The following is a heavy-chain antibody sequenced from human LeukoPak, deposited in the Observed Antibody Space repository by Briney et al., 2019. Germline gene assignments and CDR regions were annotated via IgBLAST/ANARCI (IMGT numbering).Heavy chain of an antibody. D-gene: IGHD3-22*01. CDR1: GFTFSNVW. Sequence: GGSLRLSCEASGFTFSNVWMSWVRQAPGKGLEWVGRIQIKTDTGTIEYAAPVKGRFTISRDDSRNTLYLQMNSLKTEDTAVYYCTTVSYYDSSGYGCWGQGTLVTVSS. J-gene: IGHJ4*02. V-gene: IGHV3-15*01. CDR2: IQIKTDTGTI. CDR3: TTVSYYDSSGYGC.